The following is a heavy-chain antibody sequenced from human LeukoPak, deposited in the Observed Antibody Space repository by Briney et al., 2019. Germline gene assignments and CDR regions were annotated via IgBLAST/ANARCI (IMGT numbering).Heavy chain of an antibody. Sequence: ASVKVSCKASGYTFTSYYMHWVRQAPGQGLEWMGIINPSGGSTSYAQKFQGRVTMTRDTSTSTVYMELRSLRSDDTAVYYCARDTGSSPGDYWGQGTLVTVSS. CDR3: ARDTGSSPGDY. CDR1: GYTFTSYY. J-gene: IGHJ4*02. CDR2: INPSGGST. V-gene: IGHV1-46*01. D-gene: IGHD1-26*01.